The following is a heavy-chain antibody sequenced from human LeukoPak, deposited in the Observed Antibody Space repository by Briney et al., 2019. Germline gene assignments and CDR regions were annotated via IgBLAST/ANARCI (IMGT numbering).Heavy chain of an antibody. J-gene: IGHJ4*02. V-gene: IGHV4-34*01. CDR3: ASRYYYDSSGYQDY. CDR2: INHSGST. D-gene: IGHD3-22*01. Sequence: SETLSLTCAVYGGSFSGCYWSWIRQPPGKGLEWIGEINHSGSTNYNPSLKSRVTISVDTSKNQFSLKLSSVTAADTAVYYCASRYYYDSSGYQDYWGQGTLVTVSS. CDR1: GGSFSGCY.